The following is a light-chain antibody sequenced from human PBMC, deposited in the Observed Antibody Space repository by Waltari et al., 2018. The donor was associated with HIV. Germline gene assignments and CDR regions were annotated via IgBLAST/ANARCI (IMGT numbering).Light chain of an antibody. J-gene: IGLJ1*01. Sequence: QSALTQPASVSGSLGQSITISCTGTSSYVGNYDLVSWYQQHPGKAPKIIIYECNKRPPGAFNRMSGSKSGNTASLTISGLQAEDEADYYCCAYSDRRIYVFGSGTRVSAL. V-gene: IGLV2-23*01. CDR1: SSYVGNYDL. CDR2: ECN. CDR3: CAYSDRRIYV.